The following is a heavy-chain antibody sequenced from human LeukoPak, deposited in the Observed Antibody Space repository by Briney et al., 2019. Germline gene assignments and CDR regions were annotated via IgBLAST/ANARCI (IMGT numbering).Heavy chain of an antibody. V-gene: IGHV1-69*13. J-gene: IGHJ5*02. CDR1: GGTFSSYA. CDR3: ARELSRHDFLNWFDP. CDR2: IIPIFGTA. D-gene: IGHD3-3*01. Sequence: ASVKVSCKASGGTFSSYAISWVRQAPGQGLEWMGGIIPIFGTANYAQKFQGRVTITADESTSTAYMELSSLRSEDTAVYYCARELSRHDFLNWFDPWGQGTLVTVSS.